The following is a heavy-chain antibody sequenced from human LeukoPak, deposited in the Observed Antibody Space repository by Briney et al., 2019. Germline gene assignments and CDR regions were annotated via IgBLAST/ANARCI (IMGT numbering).Heavy chain of an antibody. CDR1: GGSISSNPYY. J-gene: IGHJ5*02. CDR3: AKGAGGFSYYNWFDP. D-gene: IGHD5-18*01. CDR2: IYYSGTT. V-gene: IGHV4-39*07. Sequence: SETLSLTCTVSGGSISSNPYYWGWIRQPPGKGLEWIGSIYYSGTTHYSPSLESRVTISVDTSKNQFSLKLASVTAADTALYYCAKGAGGFSYYNWFDPWGQGTLVTVSS.